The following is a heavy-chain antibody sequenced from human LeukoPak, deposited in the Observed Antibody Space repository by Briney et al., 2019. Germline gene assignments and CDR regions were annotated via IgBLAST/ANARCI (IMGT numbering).Heavy chain of an antibody. V-gene: IGHV4-34*01. J-gene: IGHJ4*02. CDR3: ARGGAADY. Sequence: PSVTLSLTCSVSGLSFTIYQWSWIRQPPGKGLEWIGEVNRSGATNYNPSLKSRLTISMDTSKNQFSLELSSVTAADTAVYYCARGGAADYWGQGTLVTVSS. CDR1: GLSFTIYQ. D-gene: IGHD4/OR15-4a*01. CDR2: VNRSGAT.